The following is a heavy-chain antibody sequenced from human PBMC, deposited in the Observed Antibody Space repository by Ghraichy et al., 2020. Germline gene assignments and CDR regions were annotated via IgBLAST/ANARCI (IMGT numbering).Heavy chain of an antibody. J-gene: IGHJ4*02. CDR1: GFTFSSYG. CDR3: AKDEGWGYSSRYFDY. D-gene: IGHD6-13*01. V-gene: IGHV3-30*02. CDR2: IRYDGSNK. Sequence: GGSLRLSCAASGFTFSSYGMHWVRQAPGKGLEWVAFIRYDGSNKYYADSVKGRFTISRDNSKNTLYLQMNSLRAEDTAVYYCAKDEGWGYSSRYFDYWGQGTLVTVSS.